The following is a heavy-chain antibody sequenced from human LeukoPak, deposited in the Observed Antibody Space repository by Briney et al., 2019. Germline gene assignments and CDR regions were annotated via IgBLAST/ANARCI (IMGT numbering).Heavy chain of an antibody. Sequence: GASVKVSCKASGGTFSSYAISWVRQAPGQGLEWMGGIIPIFGTANYAQKFQGRVTITADKSTSTAYMELSSLRSEDTAVYYCARDPSSGYSYGYFDYWGQGTLVTVSS. CDR1: GGTFSSYA. D-gene: IGHD5-18*01. V-gene: IGHV1-69*06. CDR3: ARDPSSGYSYGYFDY. CDR2: IIPIFGTA. J-gene: IGHJ4*02.